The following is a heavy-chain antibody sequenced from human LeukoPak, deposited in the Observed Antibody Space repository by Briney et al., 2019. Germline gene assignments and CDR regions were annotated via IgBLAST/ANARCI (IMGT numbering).Heavy chain of an antibody. J-gene: IGHJ4*02. CDR2: ISWNSGSI. CDR1: GFTFDDYA. Sequence: GRSLRLSCAASGFTFDDYATHWVRQVPGKGLEWVSGISWNSGSIGYADSVKGRFTISRDNAKNSLYLQMNGLRVEDTALYYCAKGDGYNNYFDYWGQGALVTVSS. CDR3: AKGDGYNNYFDY. V-gene: IGHV3-9*01. D-gene: IGHD5-24*01.